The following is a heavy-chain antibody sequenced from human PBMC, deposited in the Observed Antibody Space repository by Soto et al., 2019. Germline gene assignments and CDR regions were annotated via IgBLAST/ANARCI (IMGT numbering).Heavy chain of an antibody. V-gene: IGHV1-69*01. CDR2: IIPIFGTA. D-gene: IGHD1-26*01. J-gene: IGHJ5*02. CDR3: ARVAGGSYSIKNWFDP. CDR1: GGTFSSFA. Sequence: QVQLVQSGAEVKKPGSSEKVSCKASGGTFSSFAINWVRQAPGQGLEWMGGIIPIFGTANYTQKFRGRVTITADESTNTAYMELSSLRSEDTAVYFCARVAGGSYSIKNWFDPWGQGTLVTVSS.